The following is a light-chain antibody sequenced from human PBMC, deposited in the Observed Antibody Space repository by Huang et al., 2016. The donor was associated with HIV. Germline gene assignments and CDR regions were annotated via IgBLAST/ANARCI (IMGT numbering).Light chain of an antibody. Sequence: DIQMTQSPSTLSASVGDRVTITCRASQGISYWLAWYQQKPGKAPKLLIYQASNSESGVPSRFSGSGSGTAFTLTISSLQPDDFATYYCQQSHSSPYTFGQGTRLEIK. CDR1: QGISYW. CDR2: QAS. V-gene: IGKV1-5*03. CDR3: QQSHSSPYT. J-gene: IGKJ2*01.